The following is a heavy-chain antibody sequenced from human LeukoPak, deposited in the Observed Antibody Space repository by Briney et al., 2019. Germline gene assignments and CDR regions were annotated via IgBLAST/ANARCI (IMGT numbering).Heavy chain of an antibody. D-gene: IGHD6-13*01. Sequence: GGSLRLSCAASGFTFSGYAMHWVRQAPGKGLEYVSATSTSGGNTYYANSVKGRFTISRDNSKNMLYLQMGSLRADDMAVYYCARAVGNTWSFDYWGQGTLVTVSS. CDR3: ARAVGNTWSFDY. J-gene: IGHJ4*02. CDR2: TSTSGGNT. CDR1: GFTFSGYA. V-gene: IGHV3-64*01.